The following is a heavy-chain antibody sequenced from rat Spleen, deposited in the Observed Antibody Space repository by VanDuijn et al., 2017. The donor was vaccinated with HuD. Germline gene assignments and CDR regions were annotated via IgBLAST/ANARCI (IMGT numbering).Heavy chain of an antibody. CDR3: TRGTYDGFFDY. D-gene: IGHD2-1*01. CDR1: GFTFSNYG. V-gene: IGHV5-31*01. J-gene: IGHJ2*01. CDR2: ISSNSGTI. Sequence: EVQLVESGGGLVQPGRSLKLSCVASGFTFSNYGMSWIRQAPGKGLEWVAYISSNSGTIYYADTVKGRFTISRDNAKSTLYLQMNSLRSEDTATYYCTRGTYDGFFDYWGQGVMVTVSS.